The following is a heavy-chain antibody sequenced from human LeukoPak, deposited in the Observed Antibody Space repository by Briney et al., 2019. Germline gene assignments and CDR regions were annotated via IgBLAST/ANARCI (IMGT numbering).Heavy chain of an antibody. J-gene: IGHJ6*02. Sequence: SVKVSCKASGGTFSSYAISWVRQAPGQGLEWMGRIIPILGIANYAQKFQGRVTITADKSTSTAYMELSSLRSEDTAAYYCARDPGSSWLEYYYYGMDVWGQGTTVTVSS. CDR1: GGTFSSYA. CDR2: IIPILGIA. V-gene: IGHV1-69*04. D-gene: IGHD6-13*01. CDR3: ARDPGSSWLEYYYYGMDV.